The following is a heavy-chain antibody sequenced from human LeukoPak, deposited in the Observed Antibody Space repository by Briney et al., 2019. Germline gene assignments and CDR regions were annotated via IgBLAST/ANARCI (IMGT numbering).Heavy chain of an antibody. Sequence: GESLKISCKASGHSFTNHWIGWVRQMPGIGLEWVGIINFGDSETLYSPSFQGQVTISADKSISTAYLQWSSLKASDTAVYYCARHVVGAATGSPFDYWGQGTLVTVSS. J-gene: IGHJ4*02. CDR1: GHSFTNHW. CDR3: ARHVVGAATGSPFDY. V-gene: IGHV5-51*01. CDR2: INFGDSET. D-gene: IGHD6-25*01.